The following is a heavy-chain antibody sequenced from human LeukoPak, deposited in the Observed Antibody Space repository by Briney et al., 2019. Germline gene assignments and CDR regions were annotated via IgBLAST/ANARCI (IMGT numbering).Heavy chain of an antibody. CDR1: GFGFSSYW. CDR2: IKQDGSEK. D-gene: IGHD3-10*01. J-gene: IGHJ3*01. V-gene: IGHV3-7*01. Sequence: PGESLRLSCEASGFGFSSYWMTWVRQTPGKGLEWVANIKQDGSEKYYLDSVKGRFTISRDNAKISVYLQMNSLRAEDTAVYYCAREDYYGSGNYVAWGGAFDVWGQGTTVIVSS. CDR3: AREDYYGSGNYVAWGGAFDV.